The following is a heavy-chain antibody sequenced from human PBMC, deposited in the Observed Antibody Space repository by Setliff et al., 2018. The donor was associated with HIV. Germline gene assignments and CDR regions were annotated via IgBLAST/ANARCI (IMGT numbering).Heavy chain of an antibody. CDR3: ARDFGRTLDY. CDR1: GYTFTTYS. D-gene: IGHD3-3*01. Sequence: ASVKVSCKASGYTFTTYSINWVRQAPGQGLEWMGWINTNTGNPTYAQALTGRFVFSLDTSVSTAYLQISSVKAEDTAMYYCARDFGRTLDYWGRGTLVTVSS. J-gene: IGHJ4*02. CDR2: INTNTGNP. V-gene: IGHV7-4-1*02.